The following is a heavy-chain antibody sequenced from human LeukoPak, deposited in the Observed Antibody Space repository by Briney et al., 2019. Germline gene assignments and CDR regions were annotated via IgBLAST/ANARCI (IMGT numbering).Heavy chain of an antibody. Sequence: PGGSLRLSCTGSGFTFNNYWMTWVRQAPGKGLEWVGNINEDGSEKNYVDSVKGRFTISRDNAKNSLYLQMDSLRAEDTAVYYCLSFSLLRVAGSTASWGQGTRVTVSS. V-gene: IGHV3-7*01. CDR2: INEDGSEK. CDR3: LSFSLLRVAGSTAS. CDR1: GFTFNNYW. J-gene: IGHJ5*02. D-gene: IGHD6-19*01.